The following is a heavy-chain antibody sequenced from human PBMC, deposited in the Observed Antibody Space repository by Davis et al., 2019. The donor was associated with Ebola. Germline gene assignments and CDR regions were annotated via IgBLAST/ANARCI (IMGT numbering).Heavy chain of an antibody. V-gene: IGHV6-1*01. CDR3: ARGWLRGWFDP. CDR2: TYYNSKWYK. J-gene: IGHJ5*02. CDR1: GDSVSVHSGG. D-gene: IGHD5-12*01. Sequence: HSQTLSLTCAISGDSVSVHSGGWNWIRQSPSRGLEWLGRTYYNSKWYKDYAVSVKSRITINPDTSKNQFSLQLNSVTPEDTAVYYCARGWLRGWFDPWGQGTLVTVSS.